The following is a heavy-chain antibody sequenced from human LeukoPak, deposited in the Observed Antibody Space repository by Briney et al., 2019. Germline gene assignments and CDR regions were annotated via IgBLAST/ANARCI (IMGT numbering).Heavy chain of an antibody. Sequence: ASVKVSCKASGGTFTRYAMSWVRQAPGQGLEWMGRIIPILGIAHYAQKFQGRLTITADKSSSTAYMELSSLRSEDTAVYYCARVQAVGVPVAIDAYYDYGMDVWGQGTTVTVS. CDR3: ARVQAVGVPVAIDAYYDYGMDV. D-gene: IGHD2-2*02. V-gene: IGHV1-69*04. CDR1: GGTFTRYA. CDR2: IIPILGIA. J-gene: IGHJ6*02.